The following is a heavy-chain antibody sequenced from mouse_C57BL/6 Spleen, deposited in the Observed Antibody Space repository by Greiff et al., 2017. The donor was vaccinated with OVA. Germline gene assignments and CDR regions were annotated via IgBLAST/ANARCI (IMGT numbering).Heavy chain of an antibody. Sequence: ESGPGILQPSQTLSLTCSFSGFSLSTFGMGVGWIRQPSGKGLEWLAHIWWDDDKYYNPALKSRLTISKDTSKNQVFLKIANVDTADTATYYCARMTPSDYYGSSYWYFDVWGTGTTVTVSS. V-gene: IGHV8-8*01. D-gene: IGHD1-1*01. CDR3: ARMTPSDYYGSSYWYFDV. CDR2: IWWDDDK. J-gene: IGHJ1*03. CDR1: GFSLSTFGMG.